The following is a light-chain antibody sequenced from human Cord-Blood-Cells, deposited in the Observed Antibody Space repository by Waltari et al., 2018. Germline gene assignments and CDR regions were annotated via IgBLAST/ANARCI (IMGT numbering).Light chain of an antibody. CDR3: CSYAGSSTWV. CDR2: EGS. J-gene: IGLJ3*02. CDR1: ISAVGLYNL. Sequence: QSALTQPASVSGSPGQSITISCTGTISAVGLYNLVSWYQQHPGKAPKLMIYEGSKRPSGVSNRFSGSKSGNTASLTISGLQAEDEADYYCCSYAGSSTWVFGGGTKLTVL. V-gene: IGLV2-23*01.